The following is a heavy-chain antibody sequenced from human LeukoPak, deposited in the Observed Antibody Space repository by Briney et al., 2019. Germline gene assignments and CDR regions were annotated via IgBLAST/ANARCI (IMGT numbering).Heavy chain of an antibody. J-gene: IGHJ4*02. CDR3: ARSKSSSLIDY. D-gene: IGHD6-13*01. V-gene: IGHV3-33*01. CDR2: IWYDGSSK. CDR1: GFIFSSYG. Sequence: GGSLRHSCAAYGFIFSSYGVDWGRQAREKGLEWVAVIWYDGSSKDYADSVKGRFTFSRDNSKNTLYLQMNSMTVEETDVYYCARSKSSSLIDYWGQGTLVTVSS.